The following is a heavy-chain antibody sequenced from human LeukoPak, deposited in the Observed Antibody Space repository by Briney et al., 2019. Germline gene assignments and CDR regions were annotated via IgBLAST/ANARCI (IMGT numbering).Heavy chain of an antibody. CDR1: GYSISSGYY. J-gene: IGHJ6*03. Sequence: SETLSLTCTVSGYSISSGYYWGWIRQPPGKGLEWIGSIYHSGSTYYNPSLKSRVTISVDRSKNQFSLKLSSVTAADTAVYYCARAGTTYYYYYMDVWGKGTAVTVSS. V-gene: IGHV4-38-2*02. CDR2: IYHSGST. D-gene: IGHD2/OR15-2a*01. CDR3: ARAGTTYYYYYMDV.